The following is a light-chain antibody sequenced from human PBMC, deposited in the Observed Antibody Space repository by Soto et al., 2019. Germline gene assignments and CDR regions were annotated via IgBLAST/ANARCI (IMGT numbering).Light chain of an antibody. J-gene: IGKJ2*01. CDR3: PHYGSTLYT. CDR2: GAS. Sequence: ELALTQSPGPLSLSPGERTTLSCRATQSVSSSYLAWSQQKPGQAPRLLIYGASSRDTGIPDRFSGSGSGTDFTLTISRLEPDDFAADYWPHYGSTLYTVGKGTKLQSK. CDR1: QSVSSSY. V-gene: IGKV3-20*01.